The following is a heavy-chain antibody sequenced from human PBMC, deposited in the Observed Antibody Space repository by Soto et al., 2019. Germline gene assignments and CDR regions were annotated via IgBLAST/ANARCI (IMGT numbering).Heavy chain of an antibody. CDR2: IYYSGST. J-gene: IGHJ4*02. V-gene: IGHV4-39*01. D-gene: IGHD3-22*01. CDR1: GGSISISSYY. CDR3: ARGGITMIVVVITEFDY. Sequence: SETLSLTCTVPGGSISISSYYWGWIRQPPGKGLEWIGSIYYSGSTYYNPSLKSRVTISVDTSKNQFSLKLSSVTAADTAVYYCARGGITMIVVVITEFDYWGQGTLVTVSS.